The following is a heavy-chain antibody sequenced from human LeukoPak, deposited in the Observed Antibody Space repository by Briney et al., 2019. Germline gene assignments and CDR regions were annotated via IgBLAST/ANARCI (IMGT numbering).Heavy chain of an antibody. CDR3: ARSLRYFDWLLSSSYYYYGMDV. CDR1: GGSISSGGYY. CDR2: IYYSGST. V-gene: IGHV4-31*03. J-gene: IGHJ6*02. Sequence: PSQTLSLTCTASGGSISSGGYYWSWIRQHPGKGLEWIGYIYYSGSTYYNPSLKSRVTISVDTSKNQFSLKLSSVTAADTAVYYCARSLRYFDWLLSSSYYYYGMDVWGQGTTVTVSS. D-gene: IGHD3-9*01.